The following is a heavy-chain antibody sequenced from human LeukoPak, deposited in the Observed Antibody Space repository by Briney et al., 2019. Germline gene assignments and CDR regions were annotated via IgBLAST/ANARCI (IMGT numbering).Heavy chain of an antibody. CDR3: AKDLWCSGGSCYGTDY. Sequence: PGGSLRLSCAASGFTFDDYGMHWVRQAPGKGLEWVAVISYDGSNKYYADSVKGRFTISRDNSKNTLYLQMNSLRAEDTAVYYCAKDLWCSGGSCYGTDYWGQGTLVTVSS. CDR1: GFTFDDYG. D-gene: IGHD2-15*01. J-gene: IGHJ4*02. CDR2: ISYDGSNK. V-gene: IGHV3-30*18.